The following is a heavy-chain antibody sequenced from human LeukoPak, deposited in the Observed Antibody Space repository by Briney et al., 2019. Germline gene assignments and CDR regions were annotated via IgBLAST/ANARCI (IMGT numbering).Heavy chain of an antibody. D-gene: IGHD3-22*01. CDR3: ARGFYYDSSGYPFDY. J-gene: IGHJ4*02. V-gene: IGHV1-2*02. CDR1: GYTFTGYY. CDR2: INPNSGGT. Sequence: GASVKVSCKASGYTFTGYYMHWVRQAPGQGLEWMGWINPNSGGTNYAQKFQGRVTMTRDTSISTAYMELSRLRSDDTAVCYCARGFYYDSSGYPFDYWGQGTLVTVSS.